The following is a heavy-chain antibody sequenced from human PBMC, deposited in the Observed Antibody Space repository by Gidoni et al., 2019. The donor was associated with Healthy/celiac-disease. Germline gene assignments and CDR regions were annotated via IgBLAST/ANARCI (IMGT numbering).Heavy chain of an antibody. CDR1: GFTFSSYA. CDR3: ARAFAPAAGTVYGMDV. V-gene: IGHV3-33*01. J-gene: IGHJ6*02. CDR2: IWDDGSNK. Sequence: QVQLVESGGGVVQPGRSLRLSCAASGFTFSSYAMHWVRQAPGKGLEWVAVIWDDGSNKYYADSVKGRFTISRDNSKNTLYLQVNSLRVEDTAVYYCARAFAPAAGTVYGMDVWGQGTTVTVSS. D-gene: IGHD6-13*01.